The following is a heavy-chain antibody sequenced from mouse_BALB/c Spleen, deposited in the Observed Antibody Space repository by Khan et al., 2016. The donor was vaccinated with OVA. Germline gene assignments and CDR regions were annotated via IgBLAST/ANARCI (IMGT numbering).Heavy chain of an antibody. V-gene: IGHV1S137*01. CDR2: ISTHYGDA. CDR3: ARGSGEYRFAY. Sequence: QVQLQQSGAELVRPGVSVKISCKGSGYTFTDYAMHWVKQSHAKSLEWIGVISTHYGDASYNQKFKGKATMTVDKSSSTAYMELARLTSEDSAIYYCARGSGEYRFAYCRQGTLVTVSA. D-gene: IGHD1-3*01. J-gene: IGHJ3*01. CDR1: GYTFTDYA.